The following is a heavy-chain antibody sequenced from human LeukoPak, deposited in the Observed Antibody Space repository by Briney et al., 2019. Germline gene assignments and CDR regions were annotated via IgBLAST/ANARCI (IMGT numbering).Heavy chain of an antibody. CDR2: IKQDGSEK. V-gene: IGHV3-7*01. J-gene: IGHJ6*02. CDR1: GFTFSSYW. CDR3: AKYCGGDCYGTDV. D-gene: IGHD2-21*01. Sequence: GGSLRLSCTASGFTFSSYWMSWVRQAPGKGLEWVANIKQDGSEKDYVDSVKGRFTISRDNAKNSLYPQMNSLRAEDTAVYYCAKYCGGDCYGTDVWGQGTTVTVSS.